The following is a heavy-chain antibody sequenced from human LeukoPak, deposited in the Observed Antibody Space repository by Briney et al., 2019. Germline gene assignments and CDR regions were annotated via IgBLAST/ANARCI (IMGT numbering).Heavy chain of an antibody. CDR2: IYSGGST. V-gene: IGHV3-53*01. CDR1: GFTVSSNY. CDR3: ARDGAEYCSSTSCSSDAFDI. Sequence: GGSLRLSCAASGFTVSSNYMSWVRQAPGKGLEWVSVIYSGGSTYYADSVKGRFTISRDNSKNTLYLQMNSLRAEDTAVYYCARDGAEYCSSTSCSSDAFDIWGQGTMVTVSS. J-gene: IGHJ3*02. D-gene: IGHD2-2*01.